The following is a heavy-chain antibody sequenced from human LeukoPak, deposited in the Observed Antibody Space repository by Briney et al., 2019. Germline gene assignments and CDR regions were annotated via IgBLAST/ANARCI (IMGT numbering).Heavy chain of an antibody. CDR1: GYTFTSYA. V-gene: IGHV1-3*01. CDR2: INAGNGNT. D-gene: IGHD6-19*01. Sequence: GRSLRLSCAASGYTFTSYAMHWVRQAPGQRLEWMGWINAGNGNTKYSQKFQGRVTITRDTSASTAYMELSSLRSEDTAVYYCARGYSSGSRTGATDYWGQGTLVTVSS. J-gene: IGHJ4*02. CDR3: ARGYSSGSRTGATDY.